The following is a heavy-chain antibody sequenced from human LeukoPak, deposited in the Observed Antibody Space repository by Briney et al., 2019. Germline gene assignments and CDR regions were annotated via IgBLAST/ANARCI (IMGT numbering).Heavy chain of an antibody. CDR2: IIPIFGTA. J-gene: IGHJ4*02. CDR1: GGTFSSYA. V-gene: IGHV1-69*05. CDR3: ARDFSAHCGGDCYLD. Sequence: SVKVSCKASGGTFSSYAISWVRQAPGQGLEWMGRIIPIFGTANYAQKFQGRVTITTDESTSTAYMEPSSLRSEDTAVYYCARDFSAHCGGDCYLDWGQGALVTVSS. D-gene: IGHD2-21*02.